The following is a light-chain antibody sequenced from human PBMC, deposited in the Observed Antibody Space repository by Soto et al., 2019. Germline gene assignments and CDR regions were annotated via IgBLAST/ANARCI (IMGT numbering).Light chain of an antibody. J-gene: IGKJ2*01. CDR3: QQSYSVYS. CDR1: QSISNW. V-gene: IGKV1-5*01. CDR2: DAS. Sequence: DIQMTQSPSTLSASVGDRVTITCRASQSISNWLAWYQQRPGQAPKLLIYDASSLESGVPSRFSGSGSGTDFTLTITSLQPEDFATYFCQQSYSVYSFGQGTKVDI.